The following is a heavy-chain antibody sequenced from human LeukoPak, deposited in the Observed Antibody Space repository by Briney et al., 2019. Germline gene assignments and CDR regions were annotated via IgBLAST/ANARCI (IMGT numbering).Heavy chain of an antibody. J-gene: IGHJ4*02. Sequence: GGSLRLSCTASGFTFSSYAMNWVRQAPGKGLEWVSSISRSSSYIYYADSVKGRFTISRDNAKNSLYLQMNSLRAEDTAMYYCASDYCSGDTCYSIDYWGQGTLVTVSS. CDR1: GFTFSSYA. D-gene: IGHD2-15*01. V-gene: IGHV3-21*01. CDR3: ASDYCSGDTCYSIDY. CDR2: ISRSSSYI.